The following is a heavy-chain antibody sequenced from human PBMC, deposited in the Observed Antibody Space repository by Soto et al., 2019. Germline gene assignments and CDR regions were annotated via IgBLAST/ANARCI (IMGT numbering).Heavy chain of an antibody. Sequence: GGSLRLSCAASGFTFSNAWMNWVRQAPGKGLEWVGRIKSKTDGGTTDYAAPVKGRFTISRDDSKNTLYLQMNSLKTEDTAVYYCTTASMHDEEYYYGMDVWGQGTTVTVSS. D-gene: IGHD1-1*01. CDR3: TTASMHDEEYYYGMDV. V-gene: IGHV3-15*07. J-gene: IGHJ6*02. CDR2: IKSKTDGGTT. CDR1: GFTFSNAW.